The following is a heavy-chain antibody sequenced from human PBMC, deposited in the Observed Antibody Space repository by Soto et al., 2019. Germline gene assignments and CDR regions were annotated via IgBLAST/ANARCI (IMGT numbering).Heavy chain of an antibody. CDR3: ARDLKEYCSDGKCNWFDP. V-gene: IGHV3-23*01. CDR2: ISGSGDFT. Sequence: GGSLRLSCAASGFTFSSNAMSWVRQAPGKGLEWVSVISGSGDFTFYADSVKGRFTISRDNSKNTLYLQMNTLQVRSATAADAAVYYCARDLKEYCSDGKCNWFDPWGQGTLVTVSS. D-gene: IGHD2-15*01. J-gene: IGHJ5*02. CDR1: GFTFSSNA.